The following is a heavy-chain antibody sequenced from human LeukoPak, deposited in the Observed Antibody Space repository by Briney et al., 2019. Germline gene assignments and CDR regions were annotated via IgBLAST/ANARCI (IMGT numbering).Heavy chain of an antibody. CDR1: GGSISSSRYY. D-gene: IGHD5-18*01. J-gene: IGHJ4*02. V-gene: IGHV4-39*01. Sequence: PSETLSLTCTVSGGSISSSRYYWGWIRQPPGKGLEWIGSIYYSGSAYYNPSLKSRVTISVDTSKNQFSLKLSSVTAADTAVYYCARHSVVYSYESPYDYWGQGTLVTVST. CDR3: ARHSVVYSYESPYDY. CDR2: IYYSGSA.